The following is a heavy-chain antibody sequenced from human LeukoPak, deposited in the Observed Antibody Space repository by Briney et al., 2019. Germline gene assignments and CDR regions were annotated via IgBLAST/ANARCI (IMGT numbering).Heavy chain of an antibody. CDR1: AFSLSHYA. V-gene: IGHV3-21*01. Sequence: PGGSLRLSCAPSAFSLSHYAMNWVRQAPGKGLEWVSSISSSSSYIYYADSVKGRFTISRDNAKNSLYLQMNSLRAEDTAVYYCARGAPPDIWGQGTMVTVSS. J-gene: IGHJ3*02. CDR2: ISSSSSYI. CDR3: ARGAPPDI.